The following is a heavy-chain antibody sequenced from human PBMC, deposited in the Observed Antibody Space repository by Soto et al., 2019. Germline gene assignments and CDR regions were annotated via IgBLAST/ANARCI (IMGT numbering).Heavy chain of an antibody. CDR1: GGSISSGGYY. CDR2: IYYSGST. J-gene: IGHJ4*02. V-gene: IGHV4-31*03. CDR3: ARDSSSYGDYFDY. Sequence: PSETLSLTCTVSGGSISSGGYYWIWIRQHPGKGLEWIGYIYYSGSTYYNPSLKSRVTISVDTSKNQFSLKLSSVTAADTAVYYCARDSSSYGDYFDYWGQGTLVTVSS. D-gene: IGHD4-17*01.